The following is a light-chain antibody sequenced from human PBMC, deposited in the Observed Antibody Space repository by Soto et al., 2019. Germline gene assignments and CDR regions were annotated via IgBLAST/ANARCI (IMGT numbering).Light chain of an antibody. J-gene: IGKJ4*01. CDR1: QNIAEF. CDR2: GTS. CDR3: QQFYSPVPS. V-gene: IGKV1-39*01. Sequence: DVQMTQSPSSLSASIGDRVTLTCRASQNIAEFLNWYQVKSDKGPKLLIYGTSTLQSGVPSRFSGGGSGTEFTLTISNLHPEDFAVYYCQQFYSPVPSFGGGTRVELK.